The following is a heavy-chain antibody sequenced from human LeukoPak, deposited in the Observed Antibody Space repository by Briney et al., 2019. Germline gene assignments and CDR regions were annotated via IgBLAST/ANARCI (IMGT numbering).Heavy chain of an antibody. V-gene: IGHV3-23*01. CDR3: AKVQYLRGFDY. CDR2: ISGAGTGT. D-gene: IGHD3-10*01. Sequence: GGSLRLSCAASGFTFSSYAMSWVRQAPGKGLEWVSSISGAGTGTYYADSVKGRFTISRDNSKNMLYLQMNSLRAEDTAVYFCAKVQYLRGFDYWGQGTLVTVSS. CDR1: GFTFSSYA. J-gene: IGHJ4*02.